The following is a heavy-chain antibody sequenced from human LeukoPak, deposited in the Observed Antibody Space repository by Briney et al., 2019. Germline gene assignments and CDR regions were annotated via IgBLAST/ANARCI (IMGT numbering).Heavy chain of an antibody. CDR1: GGSISSYY. J-gene: IGHJ2*01. V-gene: IGHV4-59*01. CDR3: ARVYYSSSYDYWYFDL. Sequence: PSETLSLTCTVSGGSISSYYWSWIRQPPGKGLEWIGYIYYSGSTNYNPSLKSRVTISADTSKKQFSLKLRSVTAADTAVYYCARVYYSSSYDYWYFDLWGRGTLVTVSS. D-gene: IGHD6-13*01. CDR2: IYYSGST.